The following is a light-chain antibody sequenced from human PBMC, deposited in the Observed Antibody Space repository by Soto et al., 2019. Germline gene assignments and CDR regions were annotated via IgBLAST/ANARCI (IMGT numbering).Light chain of an antibody. CDR1: QSINRW. J-gene: IGKJ1*01. V-gene: IGKV1-5*01. CDR2: DVS. Sequence: DIQMTQSPPTLSASVGDRVTITCRAGQSINRWLAWYQQKPGRAPKLLIYDVSTLQSGVPSRFSGSGSETEFILTISSLQPDDFATYYCQQYNSYSEAFGQGTKV. CDR3: QQYNSYSEA.